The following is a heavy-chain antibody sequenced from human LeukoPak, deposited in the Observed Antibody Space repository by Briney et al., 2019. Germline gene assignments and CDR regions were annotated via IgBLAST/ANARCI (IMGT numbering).Heavy chain of an antibody. V-gene: IGHV1-2*02. D-gene: IGHD6-13*01. CDR1: GYTFTGYY. CDR2: INPNSGGT. Sequence: ASVKVSCKASGYTFTGYYMHWVRQAPGQGLEWMGWINPNSGGTNYAQKFQGRVTMTRDTSISTAYMELSRLRSDDTAVYYCARRSSSWYTTEWFDPWGQGTLVTVSS. CDR3: ARRSSSWYTTEWFDP. J-gene: IGHJ5*02.